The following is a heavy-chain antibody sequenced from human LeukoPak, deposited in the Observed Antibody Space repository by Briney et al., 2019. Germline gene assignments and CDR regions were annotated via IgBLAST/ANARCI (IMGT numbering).Heavy chain of an antibody. D-gene: IGHD6-19*01. CDR2: ISSSSSYI. J-gene: IGHJ6*03. Sequence: GGSLRLSCAASGFTFDDYGMSWVRQAPGKGLEWVSSISSSSSYIYYADSVKGRFTISRDNAKNSLYLQMNSLRAEDTAVYYCARVISGYSSGWYNYYMDVWGKGTTVTVSS. CDR3: ARVISGYSSGWYNYYMDV. V-gene: IGHV3-21*01. CDR1: GFTFDDYG.